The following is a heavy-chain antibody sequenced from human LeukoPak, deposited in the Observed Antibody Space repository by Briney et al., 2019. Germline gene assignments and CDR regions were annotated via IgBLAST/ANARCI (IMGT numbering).Heavy chain of an antibody. CDR3: ARGAQLTDY. V-gene: IGHV3-64*01. CDR2: IGPDGGTT. J-gene: IGHJ4*02. D-gene: IGHD6-13*01. CDR1: GFAFSTYG. Sequence: GGSLRLSCAASGFAFSTYGMHWVRQAPGKGMEYVSGIGPDGGTTYYAKSVKGRFTISRDNSKSMVYLQMGSLTADDMAVYYCARGAQLTDYWGQGTLVTVSS.